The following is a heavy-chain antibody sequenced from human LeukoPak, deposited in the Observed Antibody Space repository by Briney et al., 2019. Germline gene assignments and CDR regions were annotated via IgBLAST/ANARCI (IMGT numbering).Heavy chain of an antibody. J-gene: IGHJ4*02. CDR1: GYTFTSYD. V-gene: IGHV1-8*01. CDR2: MSPNSGNT. Sequence: ASVKVSCKASGYTFTSYDINWVRQATGQGLEWMGWMSPNSGNTGYAQKFQGRVTMTRNTSISTAYMELSSLRSEDTAVYYCARDSGQAASGDYWGQGTLVTVSS. D-gene: IGHD6-19*01. CDR3: ARDSGQAASGDY.